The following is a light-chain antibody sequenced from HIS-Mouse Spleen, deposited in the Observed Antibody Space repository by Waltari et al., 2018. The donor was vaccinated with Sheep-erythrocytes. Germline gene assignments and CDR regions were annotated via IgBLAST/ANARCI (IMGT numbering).Light chain of an antibody. CDR2: EVS. V-gene: IGLV2-8*01. J-gene: IGLJ3*02. CDR1: RSDVCGFNY. Sequence: QSARTQPPSASGSPGQSGTIACTGTRSDVCGFNYVSWYQQHPGEAPQRMLYEVSKRPSGVPDRFSGSKSGNAASLTVSGLQAEDEADYYCSSYAGSNNWVFGGGTKLTVL. CDR3: SSYAGSNNWV.